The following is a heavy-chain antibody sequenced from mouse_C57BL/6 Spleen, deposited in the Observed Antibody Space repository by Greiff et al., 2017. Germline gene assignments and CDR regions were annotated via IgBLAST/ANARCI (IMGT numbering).Heavy chain of an antibody. J-gene: IGHJ3*01. CDR1: GYTFTSYW. Sequence: VQLQQPGAELVKPGASVKLSCKASGYTFTSYWMHWVKQRPGQGLEWIGMIHPNSGSTNYNEKFKSKATLTVDKSSSTAYMQLSSLTSEDSAVYYCAFNTVGRDWFAYWGQGTLVTVSA. D-gene: IGHD1-1*01. V-gene: IGHV1-64*01. CDR3: AFNTVGRDWFAY. CDR2: IHPNSGST.